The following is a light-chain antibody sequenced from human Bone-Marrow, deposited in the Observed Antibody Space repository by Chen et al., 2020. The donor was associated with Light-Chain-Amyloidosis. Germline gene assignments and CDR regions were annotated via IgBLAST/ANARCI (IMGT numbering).Light chain of an antibody. CDR2: RND. CDR3: AAWDDSLKGWV. CDR1: SSNVGINT. Sequence: QSVLTQPPSASGTPGQRVTISCSGSSSNVGINTVNWYQQVPGTAPTLLIYRNDRRPSGVPDRFSGSRSGTSASLAIRGLQSEDEADYYCAAWDDSLKGWVFGGGTKLTVL. V-gene: IGLV1-44*01. J-gene: IGLJ3*02.